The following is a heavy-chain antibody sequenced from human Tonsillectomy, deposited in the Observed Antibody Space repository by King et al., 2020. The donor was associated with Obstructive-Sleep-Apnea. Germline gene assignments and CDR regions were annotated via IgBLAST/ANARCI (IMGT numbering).Heavy chain of an antibody. D-gene: IGHD3-22*01. CDR2: IYYSGST. J-gene: IGHJ3*02. CDR1: GGSISRYY. CDR3: ARFRRTYYYDSSGFYSDAFDI. V-gene: IGHV4-59*08. Sequence: LQLQESGPGLVKPSETLSLTCTVSGGSISRYYWSWIRQPPGKGLEWIGYIYYSGSTNYNPSLKSRVTISVDTSKNQFSLKLSSVTAADTAVYYCARFRRTYYYDSSGFYSDAFDIWGQGTMVTVSS.